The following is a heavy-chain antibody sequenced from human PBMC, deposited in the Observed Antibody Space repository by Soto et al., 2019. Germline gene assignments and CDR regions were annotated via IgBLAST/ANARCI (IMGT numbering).Heavy chain of an antibody. D-gene: IGHD6-19*01. Sequence: PGGSLRLSCAASGFSFSRYGMQWARQAPGKGLEWVAVISYDGSNKYYADSVKDRFTISRDNSKKTLYLQMNSLRADDTAVYYCMAGQYFFDHCGQGTLVTVSS. V-gene: IGHV3-30*03. CDR3: MAGQYFFDH. CDR1: GFSFSRYG. CDR2: ISYDGSNK. J-gene: IGHJ4*02.